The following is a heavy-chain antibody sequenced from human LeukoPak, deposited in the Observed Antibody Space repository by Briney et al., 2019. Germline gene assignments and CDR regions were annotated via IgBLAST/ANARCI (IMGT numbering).Heavy chain of an antibody. Sequence: SETLSLTCTVSGGSISSSSYYWGWIRQPPGKGLEWTGSIYYSGSTYYNPSLKSRVTISVDTSKNQFSLKLSSVTAADTAVYYCARQNLETQWLVAFDYWGQGTLVTVSS. CDR2: IYYSGST. V-gene: IGHV4-39*01. CDR1: GGSISSSSYY. D-gene: IGHD6-19*01. J-gene: IGHJ4*02. CDR3: ARQNLETQWLVAFDY.